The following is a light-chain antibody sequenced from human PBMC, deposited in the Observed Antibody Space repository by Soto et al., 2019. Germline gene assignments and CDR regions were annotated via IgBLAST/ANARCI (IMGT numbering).Light chain of an antibody. CDR2: DVS. V-gene: IGKV3-20*01. CDR3: HKYGNLVIT. J-gene: IGKJ5*01. CDR1: QSIVGTN. Sequence: DIVLTQSPGTLSLSPGERCTLSYIASQSIVGTNLAWYQQKPGQAPRLLIYDVSSRPTGIPDRFSGSGSGTDFTLTISRLEPEDFAVYYCHKYGNLVITFGQGTRLEIK.